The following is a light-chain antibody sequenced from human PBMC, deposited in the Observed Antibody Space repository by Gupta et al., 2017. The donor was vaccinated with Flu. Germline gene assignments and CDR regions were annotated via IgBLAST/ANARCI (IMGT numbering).Light chain of an antibody. CDR1: KSIGAC. Sequence: DSEMTDSPSTLCEPVGDRVTIPCRVSKSIGACLDWYQQKPGKAPKLLIYETSSLQCGVPSRFSGSGSGTEFTLTITSLQPDDFATYYCQQYHPYFYTFGQGTRVEI. V-gene: IGKV1-5*01. CDR2: ETS. CDR3: QQYHPYFYT. J-gene: IGKJ2*01.